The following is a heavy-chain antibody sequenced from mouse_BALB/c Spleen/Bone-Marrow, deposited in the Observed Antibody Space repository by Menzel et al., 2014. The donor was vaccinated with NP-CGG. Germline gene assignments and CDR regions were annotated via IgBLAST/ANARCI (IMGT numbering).Heavy chain of an antibody. CDR1: VYTFTSYW. CDR3: ARDYYDKGLFPC. J-gene: IGHJ3*01. D-gene: IGHD2-4*01. CDR2: INPSNGRT. Sequence: VQMPQCGAELVKPGASVKLSCTASVYTFTSYWMHWVKQRPGQGLEWIGEINPSNGRTNYNEKFKSRATLTVDKSSSTAYMQLNSLTSEDSAVYYSARDYYDKGLFPCRAQSTLVIVSA. V-gene: IGHV1S81*02.